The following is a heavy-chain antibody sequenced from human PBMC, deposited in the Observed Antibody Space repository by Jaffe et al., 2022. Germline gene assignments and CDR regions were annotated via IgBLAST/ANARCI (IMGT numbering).Heavy chain of an antibody. CDR1: GYSFSDYY. CDR3: ATDSGYSSSWYWFDP. V-gene: IGHV1-69-2*01. CDR2: VDPEDGQT. D-gene: IGHD6-13*01. Sequence: EVQLVQSGAEVKKPGATVKISCKVSGYSFSDYYMHWVQQAPGKGLEWMGLVDPEDGQTIYAEKFQGRVTITADPSTDTAYMELSSLRSEDTAVYYCATDSGYSSSWYWFDPWGQGTLVTVSS. J-gene: IGHJ5*02.